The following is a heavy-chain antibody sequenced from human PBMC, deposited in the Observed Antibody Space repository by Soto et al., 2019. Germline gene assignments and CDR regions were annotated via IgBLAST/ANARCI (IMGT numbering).Heavy chain of an antibody. V-gene: IGHV1-69*13. CDR1: GGTFSSYA. D-gene: IGHD3-3*01. J-gene: IGHJ6*02. Sequence: ASVKVSCKASGGTFSSYAISWVRQAPGQGLEWMGGIIPIFGTANYAQKFQGRVTITADESTSTAYMELSSLRSEDTAVYYCARSVRFLEWLTQNYYYNGMDVWGQGTTVTVSS. CDR3: ARSVRFLEWLTQNYYYNGMDV. CDR2: IIPIFGTA.